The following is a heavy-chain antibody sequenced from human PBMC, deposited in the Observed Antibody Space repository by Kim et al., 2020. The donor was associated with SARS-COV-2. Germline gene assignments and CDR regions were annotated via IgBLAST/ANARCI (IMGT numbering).Heavy chain of an antibody. D-gene: IGHD3-9*01. Sequence: GGSLRLSCAASGFTFGHYAMSWVRQAPGKGPEWVSGIFGSGSGSYYADSVKGRFTISRDNSQYTVYLQMNDLRAEDTAVYYCARHLDITTVTFYCYFDLWGRGTVVTVSS. V-gene: IGHV3-23*01. J-gene: IGHJ2*01. CDR3: ARHLDITTVTFYCYFDL. CDR1: GFTFGHYA. CDR2: IFGSGSGS.